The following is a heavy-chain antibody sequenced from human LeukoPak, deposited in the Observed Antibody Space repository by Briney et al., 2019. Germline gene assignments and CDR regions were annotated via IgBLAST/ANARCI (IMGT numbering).Heavy chain of an antibody. CDR1: GFTFSTYA. CDR2: ISGGGGSS. V-gene: IGHV3-23*01. Sequence: PGGSLRLSCAASGFTFSTYAMSWVRQAPGKGLEWVSGISGGGGSSYYADSVKGRFSISRDNSKNTLYLQMNSLRAEDTAVYYCAKGSGQIQLWSNLDYWGQGTLVTVSS. J-gene: IGHJ4*02. D-gene: IGHD5-18*01. CDR3: AKGSGQIQLWSNLDY.